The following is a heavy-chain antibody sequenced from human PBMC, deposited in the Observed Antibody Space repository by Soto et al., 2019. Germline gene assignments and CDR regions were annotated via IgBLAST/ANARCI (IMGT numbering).Heavy chain of an antibody. CDR2: IYYSGT. CDR1: GGAISGDDYF. V-gene: IGHV4-30-4*01. Sequence: SETLSLTCTVSGGAISGDDYFWGWIRQPPGKGLEWIGFIYYSGTYYNPSLKSRATISTDTSKNHFSLKLRSVTAAAPAVYYCARDLAYCSTGRRYAKWGYWGQGTLVTVSS. D-gene: IGHD2-15*01. J-gene: IGHJ4*02. CDR3: ARDLAYCSTGRRYAKWGY.